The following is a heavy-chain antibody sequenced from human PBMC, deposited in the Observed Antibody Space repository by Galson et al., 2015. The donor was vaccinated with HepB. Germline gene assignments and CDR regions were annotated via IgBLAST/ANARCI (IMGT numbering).Heavy chain of an antibody. CDR1: GGSISSYY. V-gene: IGHV4-59*01. J-gene: IGHJ5*02. D-gene: IGHD3-10*01. Sequence: ETLSITCTVSGGSISSYYWSWIRQPPGKGLEWIGYIYYSGSTNYNPSLKSRVTISVDTSKNQFSLKLSSVTAADTAVYYCARNYDSGSYYRGWFDPWGQGTLVTVSS. CDR2: IYYSGST. CDR3: ARNYDSGSYYRGWFDP.